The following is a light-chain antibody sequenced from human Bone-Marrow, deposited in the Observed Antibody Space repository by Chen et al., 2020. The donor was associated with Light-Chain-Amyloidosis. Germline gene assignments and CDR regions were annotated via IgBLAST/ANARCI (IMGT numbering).Light chain of an antibody. CDR1: RDIGTY. Sequence: DIQMTQSPSSLSAFVGDRVTITCRASRDIGTYLNWYQYKPGKIHNLLIYGASSLLSGVPSRFSGSGSGTDFTLTIASLQPEDCATYYCKQSHSIPRTFGQGTKVDI. CDR2: GAS. J-gene: IGKJ2*01. V-gene: IGKV1-39*01. CDR3: KQSHSIPRT.